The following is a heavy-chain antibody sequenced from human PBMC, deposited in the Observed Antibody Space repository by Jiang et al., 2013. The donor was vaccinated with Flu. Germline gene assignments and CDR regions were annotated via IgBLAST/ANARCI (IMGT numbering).Heavy chain of an antibody. CDR3: ARSPLTATGAYDI. V-gene: IGHV3-11*01. Sequence: FSDYYMSWLRQAPGKGLEWISYISSSGDIIYYADSVKGRFTISRDNPKNSLYLQMSSLRAEDTAVYYCARSPLTATGAYDIWGQGTMVTVSS. J-gene: IGHJ3*02. CDR2: ISSSGDII. CDR1: FSDYY. D-gene: IGHD1-1*01.